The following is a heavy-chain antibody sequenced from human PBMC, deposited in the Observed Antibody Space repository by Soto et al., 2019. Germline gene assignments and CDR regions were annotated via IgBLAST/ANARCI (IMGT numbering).Heavy chain of an antibody. CDR1: GYTFASYG. Sequence: ASVKVSCKASGYTFASYGISWARQAPGQGHEWMGWISAYNGNTNYAQKLQGRVTMTTDTFTRTAYMEVRSLRSDDTAVYYCAREGTCSSTSCPTYFSFGMDVWGQGTTVTVSS. CDR3: AREGTCSSTSCPTYFSFGMDV. CDR2: ISAYNGNT. V-gene: IGHV1-18*01. D-gene: IGHD2-2*01. J-gene: IGHJ6*02.